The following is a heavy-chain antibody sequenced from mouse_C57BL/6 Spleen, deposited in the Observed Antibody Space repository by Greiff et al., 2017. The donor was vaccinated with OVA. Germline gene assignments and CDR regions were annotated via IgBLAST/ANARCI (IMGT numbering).Heavy chain of an antibody. V-gene: IGHV5-9*01. CDR2: ISGGGGNT. CDR3: ARYDSDAAWFAY. J-gene: IGHJ3*01. CDR1: GFTFSSYT. D-gene: IGHD2-4*01. Sequence: EVHLVESGGGLVKPGGSLKLSCAASGFTFSSYTMSWVRQTPEKRLEWVATISGGGGNTYYPDSVKGRFTISSDNAKNTLSLQMSRLRSEDTALYDCARYDSDAAWFAYWGQGTLVTVSA.